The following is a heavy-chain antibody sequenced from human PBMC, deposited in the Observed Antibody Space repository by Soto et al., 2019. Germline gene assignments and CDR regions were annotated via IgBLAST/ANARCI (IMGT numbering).Heavy chain of an antibody. CDR1: GYSFTSYW. CDR3: ARRQWLSTYYYYGMDV. D-gene: IGHD6-19*01. CDR2: IDPSDSYT. Sequence: GESLKISCKGSGYSFTSYWISWVRQMPGKGLEWMGRIDPSDSYTNYSPSFQGHVTISADKSISTAYLQWSSLKASDTAMYYCARRQWLSTYYYYGMDVWGQGTTVTVS. J-gene: IGHJ6*02. V-gene: IGHV5-10-1*01.